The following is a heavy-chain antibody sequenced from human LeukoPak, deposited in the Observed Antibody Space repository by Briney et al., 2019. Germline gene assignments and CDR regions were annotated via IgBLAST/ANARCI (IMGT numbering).Heavy chain of an antibody. D-gene: IGHD3-16*01. CDR3: ARDWGSIKVITDY. J-gene: IGHJ4*02. V-gene: IGHV1-18*01. CDR2: ISSNSDNT. Sequence: EASVNVSCKATGYTFTSYGISWVQQAPGKGLEWVGWISSNSDNTNYAQKFQGRVTMTTDTSTSTAYMELRSLRSDDTAVYYCARDWGSIKVITDYWGQGTLVTVSS. CDR1: GYTFTSYG.